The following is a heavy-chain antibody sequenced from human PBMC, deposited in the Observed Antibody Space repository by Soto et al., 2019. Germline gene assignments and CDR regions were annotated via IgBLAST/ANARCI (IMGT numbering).Heavy chain of an antibody. V-gene: IGHV1-2*02. J-gene: IGHJ5*02. CDR2: INPNSGGT. CDR3: ARNPTKKGAHNWFDP. Sequence: QVQLVQSGAEVKKPGASVKVSCKASGYTFTGYYMHWVRQAPGQGLEWMGWINPNSGGTNYAQKFQGRVTMTRDTSISTAYMELGRLRSDDTAVYYCARNPTKKGAHNWFDPWGQGTLVTVSS. CDR1: GYTFTGYY. D-gene: IGHD1-26*01.